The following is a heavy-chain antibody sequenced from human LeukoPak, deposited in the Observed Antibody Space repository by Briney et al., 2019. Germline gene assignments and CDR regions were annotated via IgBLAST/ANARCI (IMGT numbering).Heavy chain of an antibody. CDR3: ARGDAARRGYLMGY. CDR1: GYTFTSYD. D-gene: IGHD5-12*01. CDR2: MNPNSGNT. V-gene: IGHV1-8*03. Sequence: ASVKVSCKASGYTFTSYDINWVRQATGQELEWMGWMNPNSGNTGYAQKSQGRVTITRNTSISTAYMELSSLRSEDTAVYYCARGDAARRGYLMGYWGQGTLVTVSS. J-gene: IGHJ4*02.